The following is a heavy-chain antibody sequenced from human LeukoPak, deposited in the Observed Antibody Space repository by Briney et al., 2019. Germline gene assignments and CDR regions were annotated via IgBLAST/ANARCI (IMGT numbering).Heavy chain of an antibody. J-gene: IGHJ5*02. CDR2: IIPIFGTA. CDR1: GGTFSSYA. D-gene: IGHD4-17*01. Sequence: ASVKVSCKASGGTFSSYAISWVRQAPGQGLEWMGGIIPIFGTANYAQKFQGRVTITADESTSTAYMELSSLRSEDTAVYYCARADYGDDNWFDPWGQGTLVTVSS. V-gene: IGHV1-69*13. CDR3: ARADYGDDNWFDP.